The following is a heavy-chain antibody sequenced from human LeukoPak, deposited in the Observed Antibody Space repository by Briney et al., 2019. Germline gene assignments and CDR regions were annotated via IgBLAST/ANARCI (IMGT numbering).Heavy chain of an antibody. J-gene: IGHJ4*02. CDR3: ARGTYDSSGYYRY. Sequence: SETLSLTCTVSGGSISSGDYYWSWIRQPPGKGLEWIGYIYYSGSTYYNPSLKSRVTISVDTSKNQFSLKLSSVTAADTAVYYCARGTYDSSGYYRYWGQGTLVTVSS. V-gene: IGHV4-30-4*08. CDR2: IYYSGST. CDR1: GGSISSGDYY. D-gene: IGHD3-22*01.